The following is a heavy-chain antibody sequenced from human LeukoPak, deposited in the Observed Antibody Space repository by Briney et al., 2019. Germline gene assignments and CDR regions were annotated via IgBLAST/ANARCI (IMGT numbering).Heavy chain of an antibody. J-gene: IGHJ4*02. CDR1: RFTISSYG. CDR2: ISYDGSNK. D-gene: IGHD6-19*01. CDR3: AKDRLAVALGPHFDY. Sequence: GGSPRLSCAASRFTISSYGIHWVRQAPGKGLEWVAVISYDGSNKYYADSVKGRFTISRDNSKNTLYLQMNSLRAEDTAVYYCAKDRLAVALGPHFDYWGQGTLVIVSS. V-gene: IGHV3-30*18.